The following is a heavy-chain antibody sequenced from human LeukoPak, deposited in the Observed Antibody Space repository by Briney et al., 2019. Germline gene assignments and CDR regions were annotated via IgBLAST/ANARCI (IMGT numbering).Heavy chain of an antibody. V-gene: IGHV3-48*01. D-gene: IGHD3-3*01. CDR2: ISSSSSAI. J-gene: IGHJ4*02. CDR3: ARVEMNFWSGYYYFDY. Sequence: GGSLRLSCAASGFTFSSYSMNWVRQAPGKGLEWVSYISSSSSAIYYADSVKGRFTISRDNAKNSLYLQVNSLRAEDTAVYYCARVEMNFWSGYYYFDYWAREPWSPSPQ. CDR1: GFTFSSYS.